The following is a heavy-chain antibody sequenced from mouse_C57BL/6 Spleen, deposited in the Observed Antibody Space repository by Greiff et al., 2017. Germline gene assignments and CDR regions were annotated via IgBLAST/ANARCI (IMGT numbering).Heavy chain of an antibody. Sequence: QVQLQQPGTELVKPGASVKLSCKASGYTFTSYWMHWVKQRPGQGLEWIGNINPSNGGTNYNEKFKSKATLTVDKSSSTAYMKLSSLTSEDSAVYYCARYQGTNYRNPSWYFDVWGTGTTVTVSS. V-gene: IGHV1-53*01. CDR3: ARYQGTNYRNPSWYFDV. CDR1: GYTFTSYW. CDR2: INPSNGGT. D-gene: IGHD2-5*01. J-gene: IGHJ1*03.